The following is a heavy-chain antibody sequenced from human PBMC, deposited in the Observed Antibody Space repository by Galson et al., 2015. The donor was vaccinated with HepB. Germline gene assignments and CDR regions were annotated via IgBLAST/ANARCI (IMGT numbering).Heavy chain of an antibody. CDR3: ARAEFLEWLLKGYYYYMDV. Sequence: SVKVSCKASGYTFTSYAMHWVRQAPGKRLEWMGWINAGNGNTKYSQKFQGRVTITRDTSASTAYMELSSLRSEDTAVYYCARAEFLEWLLKGYYYYMDVWGKGTTVTVSS. D-gene: IGHD3-3*01. CDR2: INAGNGNT. CDR1: GYTFTSYA. V-gene: IGHV1-3*01. J-gene: IGHJ6*03.